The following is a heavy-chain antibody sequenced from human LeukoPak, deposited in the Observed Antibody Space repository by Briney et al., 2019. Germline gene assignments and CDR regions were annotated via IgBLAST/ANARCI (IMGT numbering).Heavy chain of an antibody. J-gene: IGHJ4*02. CDR1: GGSISSGSYY. Sequence: PSETLSLTCTVSGGSISSGSYYWSWIRQPAGKGLEWIGRIYTSGSTNDNPSPKSRVTISVDTSKNQFSLKLSSVTAADTAVYYCARIEAVTRGYNHAYYFDYWGQGTLVTVSS. D-gene: IGHD5-18*01. V-gene: IGHV4-61*02. CDR2: IYTSGST. CDR3: ARIEAVTRGYNHAYYFDY.